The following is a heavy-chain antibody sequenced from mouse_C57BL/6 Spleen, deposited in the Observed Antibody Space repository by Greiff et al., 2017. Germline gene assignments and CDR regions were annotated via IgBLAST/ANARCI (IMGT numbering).Heavy chain of an antibody. Sequence: QVQLQQPGAELVRPGSSVKLSCKASGYTFTSYWMDWVKQRPGQGLEWIGNIYPSDSETHYNQTFKDKATLTVDKSSSTAYMQLSSLTSEDSAVYYCTRRELFFPFWYFDVWGTGTTVTVSS. J-gene: IGHJ1*03. V-gene: IGHV1-61*01. D-gene: IGHD4-1*01. CDR2: IYPSDSET. CDR1: GYTFTSYW. CDR3: TRRELFFPFWYFDV.